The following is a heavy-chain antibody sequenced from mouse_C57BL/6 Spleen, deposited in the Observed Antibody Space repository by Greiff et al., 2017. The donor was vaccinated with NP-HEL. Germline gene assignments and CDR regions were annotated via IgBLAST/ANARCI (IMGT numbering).Heavy chain of an antibody. CDR1: GFTFSDYG. CDR3: ARWGLAWFDY. Sequence: EVLGVESGGGLVKPGGSLKLSCAASGFTFSDYGMHWVRQAPEKGLEWVAYISSGSSTTYYADTVKGRFTISRDNAKNTLYLQMTSLRSEDTAMYYCARWGLAWFDYWGQGTLVTVSA. V-gene: IGHV5-17*01. J-gene: IGHJ3*01. CDR2: ISSGSSTT. D-gene: IGHD3-1*01.